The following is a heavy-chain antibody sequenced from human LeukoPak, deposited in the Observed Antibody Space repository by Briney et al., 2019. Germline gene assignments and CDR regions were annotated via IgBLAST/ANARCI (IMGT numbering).Heavy chain of an antibody. D-gene: IGHD4-17*01. CDR2: VDGDGSTT. CDR3: ARPQHGDLYAFDI. V-gene: IGHV3-74*01. J-gene: IGHJ3*02. Sequence: GGSLRLSCAASGFTFTSYWMHWVRQAPGKGLVWVSRVDGDGSTTTYADSVKGRFTISRDNAKNTLYLQMNSLRAEDTAVYYCARPQHGDLYAFDIWGQRTMVTVSS. CDR1: GFTFTSYW.